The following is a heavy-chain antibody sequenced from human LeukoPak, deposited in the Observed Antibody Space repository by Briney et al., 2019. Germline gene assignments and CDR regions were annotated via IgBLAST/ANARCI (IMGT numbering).Heavy chain of an antibody. D-gene: IGHD4-17*01. V-gene: IGHV1-46*01. CDR2: INPSGGST. CDR3: ARSYGDYGGFDY. J-gene: IGHJ4*02. CDR1: GYTFTSYY. Sequence: ASVKVSCKASGYTFTSYYMHWVRQAPGQGLEWMGMINPSGGSTSYAQKFQGRVTMTRDTSTSTVYMELSSLRSEDTAVYYCARSYGDYGGFDYWGQGTLVTVSS.